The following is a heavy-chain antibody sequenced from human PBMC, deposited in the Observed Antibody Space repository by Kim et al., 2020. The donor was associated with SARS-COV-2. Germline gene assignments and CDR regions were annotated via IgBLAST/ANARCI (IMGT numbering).Heavy chain of an antibody. Sequence: GGSLRLSCAASGFTFDHSAMHWVRQAPGKGLEWVSLISGNGETKYYADSVEGRFTISIDNSKNSLYLQMNSLRTEDTALYYCVRASGWLPRSWGQGILVTVSS. CDR1: GFTFDHSA. CDR3: VRASGWLPRS. J-gene: IGHJ5*02. CDR2: ISGNGETK. D-gene: IGHD6-19*01. V-gene: IGHV3-43*02.